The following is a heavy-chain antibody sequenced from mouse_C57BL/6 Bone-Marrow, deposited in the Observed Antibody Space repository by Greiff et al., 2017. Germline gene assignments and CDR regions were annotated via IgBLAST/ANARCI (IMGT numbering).Heavy chain of an antibody. CDR2: IYPGSGNT. CDR3: ARASYYSLDY. V-gene: IGHV1-76*01. J-gene: IGHJ2*01. D-gene: IGHD2-12*01. CDR1: GYTFTDYY. Sequence: QVQLQQSGAELVRPGASVKLSCKASGYTFTDYYKNWVKQRPGQGLEWIARIYPGSGNTYYNEKFKGKATLTAEKSSSTAYMQLSSLTSEDSAVYFCARASYYSLDYWGQGTTLTVSS.